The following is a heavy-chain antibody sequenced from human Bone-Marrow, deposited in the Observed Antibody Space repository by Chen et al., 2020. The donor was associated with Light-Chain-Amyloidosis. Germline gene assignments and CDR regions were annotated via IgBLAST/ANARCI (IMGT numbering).Heavy chain of an antibody. Sequence: QVQLVESGGGVVQPGRSLRLSCAASGFTFSSYAMHWVRQAPGKGLEWVAVISYDGSNKYYADSVKCRFTISRDNSKNTLYLQMNSLRAEDTAVYYCARAPGYDFPFDYWGQGTLVTVSS. D-gene: IGHD5-12*01. CDR3: ARAPGYDFPFDY. CDR2: ISYDGSNK. V-gene: IGHV3-30-3*01. CDR1: GFTFSSYA. J-gene: IGHJ4*02.